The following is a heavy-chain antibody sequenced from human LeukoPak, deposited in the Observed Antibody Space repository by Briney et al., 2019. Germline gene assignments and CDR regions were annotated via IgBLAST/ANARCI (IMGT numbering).Heavy chain of an antibody. J-gene: IGHJ3*02. CDR2: MHNSGTI. CDR3: VRDWEGFNFDI. Sequence: PSGTLSLTCTVSGDSVSSYYWSWIRQPPGEGLEWIAYMHNSGTISYNPSLRTRVTMSVDTSKNQFSLNLRSVTAADTAVYYCVRDWEGFNFDIWGQGTKVTVSS. CDR1: GDSVSSYY. D-gene: IGHD1-26*01. V-gene: IGHV4-59*02.